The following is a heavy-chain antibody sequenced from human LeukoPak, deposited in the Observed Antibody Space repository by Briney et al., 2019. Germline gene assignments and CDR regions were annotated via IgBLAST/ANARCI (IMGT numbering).Heavy chain of an antibody. V-gene: IGHV4-4*09. Sequence: SETLSLTCTFSGGSISSYYWSWIRQPPGKGLEWIGHIYTSGSTNYNPSLKSRVTISVDTSKNQFSLKLSSVTAADTAVYYCARRRYCSSTSCSYYMDVWGKGTTVTVSS. CDR3: ARRRYCSSTSCSYYMDV. CDR1: GGSISSYY. J-gene: IGHJ6*03. D-gene: IGHD2-2*01. CDR2: IYTSGST.